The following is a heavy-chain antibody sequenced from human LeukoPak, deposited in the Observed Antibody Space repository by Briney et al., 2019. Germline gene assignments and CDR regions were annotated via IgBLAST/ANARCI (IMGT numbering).Heavy chain of an antibody. CDR3: ARAGYSYGTGYYFDY. J-gene: IGHJ4*02. Sequence: SETLSLTCAVYGGSFSGYDWSWIRQPPGKGLEWIGYIYYTGATYYNPSLKSRVTISLDTSKNQFSLKLSSVTAADAAVYYCARAGYSYGTGYYFDYWGQGALVTVSS. D-gene: IGHD5-18*01. CDR1: GGSFSGYD. V-gene: IGHV4-59*01. CDR2: IYYTGAT.